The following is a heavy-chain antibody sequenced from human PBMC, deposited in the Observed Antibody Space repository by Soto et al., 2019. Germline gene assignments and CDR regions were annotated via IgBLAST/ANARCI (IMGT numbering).Heavy chain of an antibody. CDR1: GWSFSGYY. V-gene: IGHV4-34*01. Sequence: SETLCLTCAVYGWSFSGYYWSWIRQPPGKGLEWIGEINHSGSTNYNPSLKSRVTISVDTSKNQFSLKLSSVTAADTAVYYCARSAVTTDSYFDYWGQGTLVTVSS. CDR3: ARSAVTTDSYFDY. CDR2: INHSGST. D-gene: IGHD4-17*01. J-gene: IGHJ4*02.